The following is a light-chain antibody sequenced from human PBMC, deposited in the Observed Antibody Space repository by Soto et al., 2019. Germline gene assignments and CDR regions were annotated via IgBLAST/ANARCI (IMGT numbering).Light chain of an antibody. CDR1: QGISSY. V-gene: IGKV1-9*01. J-gene: IGKJ2*01. Sequence: DIQLTQSPSFLSASVGDRVTITCRASQGISSYLAWFQQRPGEVPKRLIYAAFNLHSGVPSRFSGSGSGTEFTLTISSLQPEDFATYYCLQHRSYPFTFGQGTKLDI. CDR2: AAF. CDR3: LQHRSYPFT.